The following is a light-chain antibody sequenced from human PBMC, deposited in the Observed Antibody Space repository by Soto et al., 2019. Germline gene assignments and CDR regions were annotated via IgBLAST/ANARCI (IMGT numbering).Light chain of an antibody. CDR1: QTITRS. V-gene: IGKV1-39*01. Sequence: IQMTQSPSSLSASVGDRVTITCRSSQTITRSLNWYQQRPGKAAPLIIYAASSLQSGVSSRFSGSGSGTDFTLTISDLHPEDFATYYCQHSYSTLFTFGPGTKVDVK. CDR3: QHSYSTLFT. CDR2: AAS. J-gene: IGKJ3*01.